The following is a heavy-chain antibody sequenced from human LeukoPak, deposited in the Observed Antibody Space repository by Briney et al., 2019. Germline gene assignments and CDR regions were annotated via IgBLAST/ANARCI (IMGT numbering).Heavy chain of an antibody. J-gene: IGHJ4*02. D-gene: IGHD3-22*01. CDR2: ISGSGDNT. CDR1: GFTFSSYA. CDR3: ARAPRGFQWFVQY. V-gene: IGHV3-23*01. Sequence: GGSLRLSCAASGFTFSSYAMSWVRQAPGKGLEWVSDISGSGDNTYYADSVKGRFTISKDSSKSILYLQMNSLRADDTAVYYCARAPRGFQWFVQYWGQGTLVTVSS.